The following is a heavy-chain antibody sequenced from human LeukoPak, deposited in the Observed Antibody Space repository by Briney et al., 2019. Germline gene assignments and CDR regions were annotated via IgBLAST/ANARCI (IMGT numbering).Heavy chain of an antibody. D-gene: IGHD3-3*01. CDR2: IYYSGST. CDR3: ARDERLLSFLK. V-gene: IGHV4-39*07. Sequence: SETLSLTCTVSGGSISTSNYYWGWIRQPPGKGLEWIGSIYYSGSTYYNPSLKSRVTISVDTSKNQFSLKLSSVTAADTAVYYCARDERLLSFLKWGQGTLVTVSS. CDR1: GGSISTSNYY. J-gene: IGHJ4*02.